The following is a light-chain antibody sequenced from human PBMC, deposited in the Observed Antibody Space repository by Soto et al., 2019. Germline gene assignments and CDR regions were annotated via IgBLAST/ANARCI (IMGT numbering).Light chain of an antibody. CDR3: QQSHNWYT. Sequence: EIVLTQSPATLSVSPGERATLSCRASQSVDKHLHWYQQRPGQAPRLLIYGASTRATGIPARFSGSGSGTEFTHTINSLQSEDFAVYYCQQSHNWYTFGQGTEVEIK. CDR1: QSVDKH. V-gene: IGKV3-15*01. J-gene: IGKJ2*01. CDR2: GAS.